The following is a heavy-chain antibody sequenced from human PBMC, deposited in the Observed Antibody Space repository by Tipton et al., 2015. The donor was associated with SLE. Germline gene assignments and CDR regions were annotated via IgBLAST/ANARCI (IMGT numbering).Heavy chain of an antibody. CDR3: ARDALLNAFDI. CDR2: IYYSGCT. J-gene: IGHJ3*02. V-gene: IGHV4-59*01. Sequence: TLSLTCTVSGGSISSYYWSWIRQPPGKGLVWIGYIYYSGCTNYNPSLKSRVTISVDTSKNQFSLKLSSVTAADTAVYYCARDALLNAFDIWGQGTMFTVSS. CDR1: GGSISSYY.